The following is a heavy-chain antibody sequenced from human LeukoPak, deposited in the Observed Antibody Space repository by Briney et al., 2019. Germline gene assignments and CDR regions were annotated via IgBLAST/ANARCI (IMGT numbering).Heavy chain of an antibody. Sequence: SETLSLTCTVSGGSISSSSYYWSWIRQPAGKGLEWIGRIYTSGSTNYNPSLKSRVTMSVDTSKNQFSLKLSSVTAADTAVYYCASDHDYGDYPDYWGQGTLVTVSS. J-gene: IGHJ4*02. CDR2: IYTSGST. D-gene: IGHD4-17*01. CDR1: GGSISSSSYY. CDR3: ASDHDYGDYPDY. V-gene: IGHV4-61*02.